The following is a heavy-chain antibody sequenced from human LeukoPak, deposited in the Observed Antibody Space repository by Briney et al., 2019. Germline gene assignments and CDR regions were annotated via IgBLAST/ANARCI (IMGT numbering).Heavy chain of an antibody. CDR2: ISSRGNTI. Sequence: GGPLRLSCAASGFTVSSYEMNWVRQAPGKGLEWVSYISSRGNTIYYVDSVKGRFTISRDNDKKSLYLQMNSLRAGDTAVYYCARGVTIFGVVIMERAFDIWGQGTMVTVSS. CDR1: GFTVSSYE. J-gene: IGHJ3*02. CDR3: ARGVTIFGVVIMERAFDI. D-gene: IGHD3-3*01. V-gene: IGHV3-48*03.